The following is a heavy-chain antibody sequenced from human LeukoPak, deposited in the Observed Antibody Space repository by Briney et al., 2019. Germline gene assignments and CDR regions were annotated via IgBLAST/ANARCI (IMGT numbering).Heavy chain of an antibody. CDR3: ARDELAGTGGDC. CDR1: GFTFSNYA. J-gene: IGHJ4*02. Sequence: GGSLRLSCAASGFTFSNYAMQWVRQAPGKGLEWVAVISYDGSNKYYADSVKGRFTISRDNSKNTLYLQLNSLRAEDTAVYYCARDELAGTGGDCWGQGTLVTVSS. D-gene: IGHD6-19*01. V-gene: IGHV3-30-3*01. CDR2: ISYDGSNK.